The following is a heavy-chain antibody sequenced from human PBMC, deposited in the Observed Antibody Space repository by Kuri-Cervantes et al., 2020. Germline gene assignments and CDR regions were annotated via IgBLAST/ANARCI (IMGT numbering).Heavy chain of an antibody. J-gene: IGHJ4*02. Sequence: GESLKISCAASGFTFSDYYMSWIRQAPGKGLEWVSYISSGGSDLYYTDSVKGRFTISRDNAKNTLYLQMNSLRAEDTAVYYCTSKGSSGSYYNVGYWGQGTLVTVSS. CDR3: TSKGSSGSYYNVGY. V-gene: IGHV3-11*04. CDR1: GFTFSDYY. CDR2: ISSGGSDL. D-gene: IGHD3-10*01.